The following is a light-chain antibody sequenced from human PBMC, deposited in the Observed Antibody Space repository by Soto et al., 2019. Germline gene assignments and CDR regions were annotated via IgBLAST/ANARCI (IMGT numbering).Light chain of an antibody. J-gene: IGLJ3*02. Sequence: QTVLTQPRSVSASPGQSVTISCTGTSSDVGGYNYVSWYQQHPGKAPQVVVYDVTKRPSGVPDHFSGSKSGNTASLTISGLQAEDEADYYCQVWDSSSDHWVFGGGTKLTVL. CDR3: QVWDSSSDHWV. CDR2: DVT. V-gene: IGLV2-11*01. CDR1: SSDVGGYNY.